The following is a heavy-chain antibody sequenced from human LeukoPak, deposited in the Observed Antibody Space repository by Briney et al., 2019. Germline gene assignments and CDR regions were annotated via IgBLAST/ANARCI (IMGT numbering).Heavy chain of an antibody. CDR2: ISYSGST. CDR1: GGSIGRYY. J-gene: IGHJ6*02. V-gene: IGHV4-59*04. CDR3: TSGNYYYYGMDV. Sequence: SETLSLTCTVSGGSIGRYYWSWIRQPPGKGLEWIGYISYSGSTNYNPSLKSRVTISVDTSKNQFSLKLSSVTAADTAVYYCTSGNYYYYGMDVWGQGTTVTVSS.